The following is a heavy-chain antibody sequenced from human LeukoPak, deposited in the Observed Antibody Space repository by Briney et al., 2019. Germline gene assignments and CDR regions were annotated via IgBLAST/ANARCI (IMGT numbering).Heavy chain of an antibody. J-gene: IGHJ4*02. Sequence: HPGGSLRLSCAASGFTFSSYWMNWARQAPGKGLEWVASINHNGNVSYYVDSVKGRFTTSRDNSRNTLYLQMNSLRAEDTAVYYCAKDLQVSSAYHFDYWGQGTLVSVSS. D-gene: IGHD6-19*01. CDR3: AKDLQVSSAYHFDY. V-gene: IGHV3-7*03. CDR1: GFTFSSYW. CDR2: INHNGNVS.